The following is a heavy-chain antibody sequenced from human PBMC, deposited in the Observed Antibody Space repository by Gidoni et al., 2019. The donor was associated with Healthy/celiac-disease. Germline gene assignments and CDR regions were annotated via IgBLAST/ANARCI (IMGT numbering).Heavy chain of an antibody. D-gene: IGHD6-6*01. V-gene: IGHV1-69*04. Sequence: QVQLVQSGAEVKKPGSSVKVSCKASVATFSSQAISWVRQAPGQGPEWMGRIIPILGIANYAQKFQGRVTITADKSTSTAYMELSSLRSEDTAVYYCARASYSSSSDPNYYYYYGMDVWGQGTTVTVSS. CDR2: IIPILGIA. CDR1: VATFSSQA. CDR3: ARASYSSSSDPNYYYYYGMDV. J-gene: IGHJ6*02.